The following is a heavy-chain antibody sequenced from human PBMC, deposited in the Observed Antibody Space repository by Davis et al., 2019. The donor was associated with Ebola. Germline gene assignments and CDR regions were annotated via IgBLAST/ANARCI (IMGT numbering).Heavy chain of an antibody. J-gene: IGHJ4*02. CDR2: IGSTTNFI. D-gene: IGHD6-6*01. CDR3: ARDGSNSYFDY. CDR1: GFTFNTYG. V-gene: IGHV3-21*01. Sequence: PGGSLRLSCAASGFTFNTYGMNWVRQAPGKGLECVSSIGSTTNFIYYADSVKGRFTISRDNAKNSLYLQMNSLRAEDTAVYYCARDGSNSYFDYWGQGNLVTVSS.